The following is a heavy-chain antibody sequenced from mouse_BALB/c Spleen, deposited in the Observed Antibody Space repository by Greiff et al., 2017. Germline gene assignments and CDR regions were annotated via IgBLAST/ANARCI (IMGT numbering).Heavy chain of an antibody. CDR3: ARVNYYAMDY. Sequence: EVQGVESGGGLVQPGGSLKLSCAASGFTFSSYGMSWVRQTPDKRLELVATINSNGGSTYYPDSVKGRFTISRDNAKNTLYLQMSSLKSEDTAMYYCARVNYYAMDYWGQGTSVTVSS. CDR1: GFTFSSYG. V-gene: IGHV5-6-3*01. J-gene: IGHJ4*01. CDR2: INSNGGST.